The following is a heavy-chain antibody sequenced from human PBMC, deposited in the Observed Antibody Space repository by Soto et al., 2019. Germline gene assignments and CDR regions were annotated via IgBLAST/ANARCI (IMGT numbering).Heavy chain of an antibody. CDR3: AREASRGNHYPLGYYRQH. V-gene: IGHV3-30-3*01. CDR1: GFTFSSYA. Sequence: GGSLRLSCAASGFTFSSYAMHWVRQAPGKGLEWVAVISYDGSNKYYADSVKGRFTISRDNSKNTLYLQMNSLRAEDTAVHYCAREASRGNHYPLGYYRQH. J-gene: IGHJ1*01. CDR2: ISYDGSNK. D-gene: IGHD2-15*01.